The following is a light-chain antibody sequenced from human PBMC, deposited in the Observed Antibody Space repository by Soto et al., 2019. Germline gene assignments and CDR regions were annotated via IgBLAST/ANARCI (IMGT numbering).Light chain of an antibody. CDR2: DAT. CDR3: LQYESLPYA. CDR1: QDIRKY. J-gene: IGKJ2*01. Sequence: DIQMTQSPSSLSASVGDRVTITCQASQDIRKYLNWYQQKPGSPPKLLIYDATNLEAGVPSRFSGGGSGTHYTFSITYLQADDFATYFCLQYESLPYAFGQGTK. V-gene: IGKV1-33*01.